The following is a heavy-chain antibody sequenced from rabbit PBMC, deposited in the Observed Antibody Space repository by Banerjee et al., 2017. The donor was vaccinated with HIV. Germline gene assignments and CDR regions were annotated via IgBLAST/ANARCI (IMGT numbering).Heavy chain of an antibody. CDR3: ARDVYGGYGANGYAPNL. D-gene: IGHD6-1*01. CDR1: GFTFSSSYW. CDR2: IDAGSSGNT. V-gene: IGHV1S40*01. Sequence: QSLEESGGDLVKPGASLTLTCTASGFTFSSSYWMCWVRQAPGKGLEWIACIDAGSSGNTYYASWARGRFTISKTSSTTVTLQMTSLTAADTATYFCARDVYGGYGANGYAPNLWGPGTLVTVS. J-gene: IGHJ4*01.